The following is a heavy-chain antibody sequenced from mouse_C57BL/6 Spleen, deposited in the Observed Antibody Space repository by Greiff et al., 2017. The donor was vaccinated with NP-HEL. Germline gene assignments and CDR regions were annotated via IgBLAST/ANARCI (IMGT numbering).Heavy chain of an antibody. CDR1: GYTFTSYG. D-gene: IGHD1-1*01. J-gene: IGHJ2*01. Sequence: VQLQHSGAELARPGASVKLSCKASGYTFTSYGISWVKQRTGQGLEWIGEIYPRSGNTYYNEKFKGKATLTADKSSSTAYMELRSLTSEDSAVYFCARTTTVVAREGYFDYWGQGTTLTVSS. V-gene: IGHV1-81*01. CDR2: IYPRSGNT. CDR3: ARTTTVVAREGYFDY.